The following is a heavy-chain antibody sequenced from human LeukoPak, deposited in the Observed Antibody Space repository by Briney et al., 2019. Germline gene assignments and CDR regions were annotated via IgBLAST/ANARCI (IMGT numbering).Heavy chain of an antibody. Sequence: AGGSLRLSCAASGFTVSSNYMSWVRQAPGKGLEWVSVIYSGGSTYYADSVKGRFTISRDNSKNTLYLQMNSLRAEDTAVYYCARDARNGYIPYWYFDLRGRGTLVTVSS. CDR2: IYSGGST. V-gene: IGHV3-53*01. CDR3: ARDARNGYIPYWYFDL. D-gene: IGHD5-24*01. J-gene: IGHJ2*01. CDR1: GFTVSSNY.